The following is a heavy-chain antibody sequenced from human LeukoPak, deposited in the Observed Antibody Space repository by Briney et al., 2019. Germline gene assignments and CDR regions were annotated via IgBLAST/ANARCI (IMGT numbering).Heavy chain of an antibody. CDR1: GGSFSGYY. V-gene: IGHV4-34*01. CDR3: ARTLESRRYIVRRPYSMDV. CDR2: INHSGST. D-gene: IGHD3-16*02. Sequence: PSETLSLTCAVYGGSFSGYYWNWIRQPPGKGLEWIGEINHSGSTTYNRSLKSRVTMSLDTSKNQFSLKLSSVTAADTAVYYCARTLESRRYIVRRPYSMDVWGQGTTVTVSS. J-gene: IGHJ6*02.